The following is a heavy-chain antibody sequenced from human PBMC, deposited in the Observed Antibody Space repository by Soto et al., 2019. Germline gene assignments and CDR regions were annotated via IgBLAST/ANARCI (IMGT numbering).Heavy chain of an antibody. V-gene: IGHV1-46*04. CDR1: GYTFTNYY. Sequence: QVHLVQSGAEVKKPGASVTVSCKASGYTFTNYYIHWVRQAPGQGLEWMGVINPSGGSTDYTPKLQDRVTMSRDTSTTTVYMELSSLRSEDTAVYYCARDHRLLWFGELLIWGQGTLVTVSS. CDR3: ARDHRLLWFGELLI. D-gene: IGHD3-10*01. CDR2: INPSGGST. J-gene: IGHJ4*02.